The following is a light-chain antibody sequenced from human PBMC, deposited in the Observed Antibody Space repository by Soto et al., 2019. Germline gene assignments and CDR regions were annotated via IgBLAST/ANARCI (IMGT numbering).Light chain of an antibody. J-gene: IGKJ1*01. CDR1: QTISNF. CDR2: AAS. Sequence: IQMTQSPSSLSASVGDRVTITCRPSQTISNFLSWYQHRPGRAPKLLLFAASRLEGGVPSRFSGSYSGRDFTLTISGLQPDDFAPYYCLHYYNYPQTFGQGTKVDIK. CDR3: LHYYNYPQT. V-gene: IGKV1-6*01.